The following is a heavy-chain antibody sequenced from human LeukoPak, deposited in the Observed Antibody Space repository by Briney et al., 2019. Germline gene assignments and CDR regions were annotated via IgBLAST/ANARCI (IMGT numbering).Heavy chain of an antibody. CDR2: IFTSGST. D-gene: IGHD3-10*01. V-gene: IGHV4-4*07. CDR1: GDSISSYY. CDR3: ASSRRVPGVSIGYFDS. J-gene: IGHJ4*02. Sequence: SETLSLTCTVSGDSISSYYWSWIRQPAGKGLEWIGRIFTSGSTNYNPSLKSRVTMSVGTSKNQFSLKLSSVTAADTAVYYCASSRRVPGVSIGYFDSWGQGTLVTVSS.